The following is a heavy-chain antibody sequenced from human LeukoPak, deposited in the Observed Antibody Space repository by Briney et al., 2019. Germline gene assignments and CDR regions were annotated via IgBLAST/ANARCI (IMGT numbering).Heavy chain of an antibody. CDR2: IYYSGTT. Sequence: SETLSLTCTVSGGSISVASYYWGWVRQPPGKGPEWIGSIYYSGTTYFNPSLKNRVTISVDTSKNQVSLTLSSVTAADTALYFCARRPEYNNDYRVFWFDLWGQGTLVTVSS. CDR1: GGSISVASYY. V-gene: IGHV4-39*01. D-gene: IGHD3-16*01. CDR3: ARRPEYNNDYRVFWFDL. J-gene: IGHJ5*02.